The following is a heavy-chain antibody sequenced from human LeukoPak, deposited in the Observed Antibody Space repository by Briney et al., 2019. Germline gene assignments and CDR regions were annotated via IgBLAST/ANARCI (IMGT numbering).Heavy chain of an antibody. CDR2: IYYSGST. V-gene: IGHV4-30-4*01. Sequence: PSQTLSLTCTVSGGSISSGDYYWSWIRQPPGKGLEWIGYIYYSGSTYYNPSLKSRVTISVDTSKDQFSLKLSSVTAADTAVYYCAREEVRWNDKGSFYFDYWGQGTLVTVSS. D-gene: IGHD1-1*01. J-gene: IGHJ4*02. CDR3: AREEVRWNDKGSFYFDY. CDR1: GGSISSGDYY.